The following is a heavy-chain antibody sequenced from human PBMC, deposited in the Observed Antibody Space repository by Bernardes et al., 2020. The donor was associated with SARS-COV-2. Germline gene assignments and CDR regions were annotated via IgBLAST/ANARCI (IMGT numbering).Heavy chain of an antibody. Sequence: VKVYCKASGYTFTDYYLSWVRQAPGQGLEWMGWINPNSGGTNYAQKFQGRVTMTCDTSISTAYMDLSRLRSDDTAVYYCARVGSGTYPPDFDYWGQGTLVTVSS. CDR2: INPNSGGT. D-gene: IGHD3-3*01. V-gene: IGHV1-2*02. J-gene: IGHJ4*02. CDR3: ARVGSGTYPPDFDY. CDR1: GYTFTDYY.